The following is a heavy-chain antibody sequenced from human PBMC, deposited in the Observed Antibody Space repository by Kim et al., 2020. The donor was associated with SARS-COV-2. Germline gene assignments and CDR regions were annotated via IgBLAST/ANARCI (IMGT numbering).Heavy chain of an antibody. D-gene: IGHD3-22*01. V-gene: IGHV4-59*01. CDR2: IYYSVST. Sequence: SETLSLTCTVSGGSISSYYWSWIRQPPGKGLEWIGYIYYSVSTNYNPSLKSRVTISVDTSKNQFSLKLSSVTAADTAVYYCARDSVNNYYDSSGYYYVAHWVDPWGQGTLVTVSS. CDR3: ARDSVNNYYDSSGYYYVAHWVDP. CDR1: GGSISSYY. J-gene: IGHJ5*02.